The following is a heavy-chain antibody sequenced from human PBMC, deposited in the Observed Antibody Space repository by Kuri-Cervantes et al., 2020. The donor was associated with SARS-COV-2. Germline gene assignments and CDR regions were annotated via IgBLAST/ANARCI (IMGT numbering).Heavy chain of an antibody. D-gene: IGHD1-26*01. CDR2: ISSSSSYI. J-gene: IGHJ5*02. V-gene: IGHV3-21*01. CDR1: GFTFSSYS. CDR3: ARVYSGSYYNWFDP. Sequence: GGSLRLSCAASGFTFSSYSMNWVRQAPGKGLEWASSISSSSSYIYYADSVKGRFTISRDNAKNSLYLQMNSLRAEDTAVYYCARVYSGSYYNWFDPWGQGTLVTVSS.